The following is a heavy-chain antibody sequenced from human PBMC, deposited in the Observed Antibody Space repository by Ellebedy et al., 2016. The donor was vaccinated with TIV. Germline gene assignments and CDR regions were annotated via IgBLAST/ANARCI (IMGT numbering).Heavy chain of an antibody. J-gene: IGHJ3*02. CDR1: GFTFSTYA. D-gene: IGHD3-22*01. Sequence: GESLKISCAASGFTFSTYAMHWVRQAPGKGLEWVAFISYDGNNEYFADSVKGRFTISRDNSKNTLYLQMSSLRTEDTAVYYCARGRDYYDNSGYFYPDAFDIWGQGTMVTVSS. CDR2: ISYDGNNE. CDR3: ARGRDYYDNSGYFYPDAFDI. V-gene: IGHV3-30-3*01.